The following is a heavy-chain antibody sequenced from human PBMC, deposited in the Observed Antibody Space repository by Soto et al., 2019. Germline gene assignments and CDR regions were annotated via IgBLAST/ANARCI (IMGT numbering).Heavy chain of an antibody. V-gene: IGHV1-2*04. D-gene: IGHD3-3*01. Sequence: ATVKVYCTASGYSFTDYHIHWVGQAAGQGLEWLGRINPKSGGTSTAQKFQGWVTMTRDTSISTAYMELSRLRSDDTAVYYCARVLTIFGVVAAAYWGQGILVTVSS. CDR3: ARVLTIFGVVAAAY. CDR2: INPKSGGT. J-gene: IGHJ4*02. CDR1: GYSFTDYH.